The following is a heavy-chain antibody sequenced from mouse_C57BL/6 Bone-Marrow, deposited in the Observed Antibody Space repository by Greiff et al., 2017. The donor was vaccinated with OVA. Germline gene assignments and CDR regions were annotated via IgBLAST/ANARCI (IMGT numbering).Heavy chain of an antibody. CDR3: ASLLYYDYDGGYYFDY. Sequence: TASGIDFSRYWMSWVRRAPGKGLEWIGEINPDSSTINYAPSLKDKFIISRDNAKNTLYLQMSKVRSEDTALYYCASLLYYDYDGGYYFDYGVKGTTLTVPS. D-gene: IGHD2-4*01. CDR2: INPDSSTI. J-gene: IGHJ2*01. CDR1: GIDFSRYW. V-gene: IGHV4-1*01.